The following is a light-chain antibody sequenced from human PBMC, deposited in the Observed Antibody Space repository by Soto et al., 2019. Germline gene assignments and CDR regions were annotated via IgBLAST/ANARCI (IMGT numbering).Light chain of an antibody. CDR1: QSVLYSSNNKNR. V-gene: IGKV4-1*01. Sequence: IVLTQSPDSLAVSLVERATINCKSSQSVLYSSNNKNRLAWYQQKPGKAPKLLIYKASSLESGVPSRFSGSGSGTEFTLTITSLQPDDFATYYCQQFNSYSRTFGQGTKVDIK. CDR2: KAS. CDR3: QQFNSYSRT. J-gene: IGKJ1*01.